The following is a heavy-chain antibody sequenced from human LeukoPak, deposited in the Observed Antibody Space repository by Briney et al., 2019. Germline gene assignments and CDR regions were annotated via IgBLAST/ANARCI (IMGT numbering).Heavy chain of an antibody. CDR3: ARSRPNTAMAHYYYYGMDV. Sequence: ASVKVSCKASGGTFSSYAISWVRQAPGQGLEWMGRIIPILGIANYAQKFQGRVTITADKSTSTAYMELSSLRSEDTAVYYCARSRPNTAMAHYYYYGMDVWDQGTTVTVSS. V-gene: IGHV1-69*04. J-gene: IGHJ6*02. CDR2: IIPILGIA. D-gene: IGHD5-18*01. CDR1: GGTFSSYA.